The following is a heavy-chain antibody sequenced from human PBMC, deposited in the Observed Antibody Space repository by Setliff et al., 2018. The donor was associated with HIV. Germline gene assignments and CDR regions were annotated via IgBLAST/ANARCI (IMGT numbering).Heavy chain of an antibody. CDR1: GGSFSDFY. CDR2: IYYNGNI. J-gene: IGHJ4*02. Sequence: SETLSLTCAVFGGSFSDFYWSWIRQPPGKGLEWIASIYYNGNIYYNPSLKSRVTITMDTSKNQFSLKLSSVTAADTAVYSCVRHLSEMAMVDHWGQGTLVTVSS. CDR3: VRHLSEMAMVDH. V-gene: IGHV4-34*01.